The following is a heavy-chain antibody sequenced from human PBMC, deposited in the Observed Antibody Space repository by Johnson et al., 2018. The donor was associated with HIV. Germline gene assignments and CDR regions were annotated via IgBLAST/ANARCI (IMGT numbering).Heavy chain of an antibody. J-gene: IGHJ3*02. CDR1: GFSFSSHG. CDR3: ARGGGCGGDCYSGFDAFDI. CDR2: ISFDVNDK. Sequence: QVQLVESGGGVVQPGRSLRLSCAASGFSFSSHGMHWVRQAPGKGLEWVAVISFDVNDKYYTDSVKGRFTISRDNSKNTLYLQLNSLSTEDTAVDYCARGGGCGGDCYSGFDAFDIWGQGTLVTVFS. V-gene: IGHV3-30*03. D-gene: IGHD2-21*01.